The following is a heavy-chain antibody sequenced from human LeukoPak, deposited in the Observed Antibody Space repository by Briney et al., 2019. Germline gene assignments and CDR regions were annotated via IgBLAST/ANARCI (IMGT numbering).Heavy chain of an antibody. CDR1: GFTVSSNY. V-gene: IGHV3-74*01. CDR3: ARGPYDSSGYYEDYYFDY. Sequence: QTGGSLRLSCAASGFTVSSNYMSWVRQAPGKGLVWVSRINSDGSSTGYADSVKGRFTISRDNAKNTLYLQMNSLRAEDTAVYYCARGPYDSSGYYEDYYFDYWGQGTLVTVSS. CDR2: INSDGSST. D-gene: IGHD3-22*01. J-gene: IGHJ4*02.